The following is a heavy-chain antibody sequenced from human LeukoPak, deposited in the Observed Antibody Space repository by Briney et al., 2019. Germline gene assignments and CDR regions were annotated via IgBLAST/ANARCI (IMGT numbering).Heavy chain of an antibody. D-gene: IGHD3-3*01. CDR1: GGSFSGYY. J-gene: IGHJ4*02. V-gene: IGHV4-34*01. Sequence: PSETLSLTCAVYGGSFSGYYWSWVRQPPGKGLEWVGEINHSGSTNYNPSLKGRVTISVDTSKNQFSLKLSSVTAADTAVYYCARGRYDFWSGYRGYFDYWGQGTLVTVSS. CDR3: ARGRYDFWSGYRGYFDY. CDR2: INHSGST.